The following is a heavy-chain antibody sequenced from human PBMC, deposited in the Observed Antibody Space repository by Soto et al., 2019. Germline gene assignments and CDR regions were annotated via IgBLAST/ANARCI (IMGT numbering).Heavy chain of an antibody. Sequence: VQLVESGGGVVQPGRSLRLSCAASGFTFRTYGMYWVRQAPGKGLEWLAVIWYDASNKYFADSLKGRFTISRDNSENTLHLQMNTLTAEDTAVYYLPRARVDGAGVELWGQGPLFTVSS. CDR3: PRARVDGAGVEL. J-gene: IGHJ4*02. D-gene: IGHD3-10*01. V-gene: IGHV3-33*01. CDR2: IWYDASNK. CDR1: GFTFRTYG.